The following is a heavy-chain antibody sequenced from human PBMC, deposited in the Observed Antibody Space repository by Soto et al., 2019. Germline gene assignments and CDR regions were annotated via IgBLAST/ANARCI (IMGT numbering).Heavy chain of an antibody. D-gene: IGHD3-16*01. J-gene: IGHJ4*02. Sequence: PSETLSLTCTVSGGSISSYYWSWIRQPPGKGLEWIGYIYYSGSTNYNPSLKSRVTISVDTSKNQFSLKLSSVTAADTAVYYCAREGGWGYYFDYWGQGTLVTVSS. CDR3: AREGGWGYYFDY. CDR2: IYYSGST. V-gene: IGHV4-59*01. CDR1: GGSISSYY.